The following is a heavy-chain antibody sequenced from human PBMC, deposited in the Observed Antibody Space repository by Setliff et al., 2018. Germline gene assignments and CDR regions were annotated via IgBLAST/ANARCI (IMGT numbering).Heavy chain of an antibody. J-gene: IGHJ4*02. Sequence: SVKVSCKASGGTFSSYAINWVRQAPGQGLEWMGGIIPMFGTTNYAQKFQGRVTITADESTTTAYMELSSLRSEDTAVYYCARGYYDSYARYYVVGDYWGQGTPVTV. CDR3: ARGYYDSYARYYVVGDY. D-gene: IGHD3-22*01. CDR2: IIPMFGTT. V-gene: IGHV1-69*13. CDR1: GGTFSSYA.